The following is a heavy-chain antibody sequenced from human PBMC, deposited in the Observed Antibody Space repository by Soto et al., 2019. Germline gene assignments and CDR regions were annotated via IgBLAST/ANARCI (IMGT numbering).Heavy chain of an antibody. CDR1: GYTLTELS. CDR2: FDPEDGET. D-gene: IGHD6-13*01. J-gene: IGHJ5*02. V-gene: IGHV1-24*01. Sequence: ASVKVSCKVSGYTLTELSMHWVRQAPGKGLEWMGGFDPEDGETIYAQKFQGRVTMTEDTSTDTAYMELSSLRSEDTAVYYCATAASRSWRHWFDPWGQGTLVTVSS. CDR3: ATAASRSWRHWFDP.